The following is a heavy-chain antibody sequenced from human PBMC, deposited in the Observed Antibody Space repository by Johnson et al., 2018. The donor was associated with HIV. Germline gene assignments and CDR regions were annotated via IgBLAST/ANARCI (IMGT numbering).Heavy chain of an antibody. J-gene: IGHJ3*02. CDR2: INWNGGST. CDR1: GFTFDDYG. Sequence: VQLVESGGVVVQPGGSLRLSCAASGFTFDDYGMSWVRQAPGKGLEWVSGINWNGGSTGYADSVKGRFTNSRDNAKKSLYLQMNSLRAGDTAVYYCARRGGPGGRGAFDIWGQGTMVTVSS. V-gene: IGHV3-20*04. CDR3: ARRGGPGGRGAFDI. D-gene: IGHD3-16*01.